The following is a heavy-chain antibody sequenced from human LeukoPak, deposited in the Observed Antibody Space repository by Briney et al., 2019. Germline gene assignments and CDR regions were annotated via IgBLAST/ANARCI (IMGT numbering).Heavy chain of an antibody. D-gene: IGHD2-15*01. J-gene: IGHJ6*02. CDR1: GGSISSYY. Sequence: SETLSLTCTVSGGSISSYYWSWIRQPPGKGLEWIGYIYYSGSTNYNPSHKSRVTISVDTSKNQFSLKLSSVTAADTAVYYCARGGMGDYGMDVWGQGTTVTVSS. CDR2: IYYSGST. V-gene: IGHV4-59*01. CDR3: ARGGMGDYGMDV.